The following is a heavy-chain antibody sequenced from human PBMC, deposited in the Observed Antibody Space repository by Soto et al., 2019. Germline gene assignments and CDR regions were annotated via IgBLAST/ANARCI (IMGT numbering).Heavy chain of an antibody. D-gene: IGHD5-12*01. CDR2: IYTSGST. CDR3: ARGGRDGYNFEAP. Sequence: SKTLSVTCTVSVGSISSYYWSWIRQPAGKGLEWIGRIYTSGSTNYNPSLKSRVTMSVDTSKNQFSLKLSSVTAADTAVYYCARGGRDGYNFEAPWGQGTLVTVSS. CDR1: VGSISSYY. J-gene: IGHJ5*02. V-gene: IGHV4-4*07.